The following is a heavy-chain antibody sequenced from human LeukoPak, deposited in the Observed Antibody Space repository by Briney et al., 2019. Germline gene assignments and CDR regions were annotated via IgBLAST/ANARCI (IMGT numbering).Heavy chain of an antibody. V-gene: IGHV3-11*01. D-gene: IGHD4-11*01. CDR2: ISRGGNSI. J-gene: IGHJ4*02. CDR3: ARDQYLDY. CDR1: GFTFNDYY. Sequence: GGSLRLSCAASGFTFNDYYMNWLRQAPGKGLEWVSSISRGGNSIYYAESVKGRFTVSRDNAKDSLYLQMNSLRAEDTAVYYCARDQYLDYRGQGTLVTVSS.